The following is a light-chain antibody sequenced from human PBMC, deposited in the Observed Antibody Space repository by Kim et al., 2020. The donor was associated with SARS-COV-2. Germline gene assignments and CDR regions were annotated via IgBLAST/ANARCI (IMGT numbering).Light chain of an antibody. Sequence: SYELTQPPSISVAPGHTAAITCSGNKLGDKYAYWYQQKPGQSPILVIYQDRKRPSGIPERFSGSNSGNTVTLRISGTQAMDEADYYCQAWDSSSAVFGGGTQLTVL. CDR3: QAWDSSSAV. CDR2: QDR. J-gene: IGLJ2*01. CDR1: KLGDKY. V-gene: IGLV3-1*01.